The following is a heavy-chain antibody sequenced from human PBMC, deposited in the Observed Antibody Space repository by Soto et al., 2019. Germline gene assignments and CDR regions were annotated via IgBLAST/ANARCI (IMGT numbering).Heavy chain of an antibody. J-gene: IGHJ5*01. CDR1: GYSFTSHW. CDR3: ARNDYGGNSVDS. D-gene: IGHD4-17*01. V-gene: IGHV5-51*01. CDR2: IYPGDSDT. Sequence: GESLKISCKGSGYSFTSHWIGWVRQMPGKGLEWMGIIYPGDSDTRYSPSFQGHVTISANKSINTAYLQWSSLKASDTAIYYCARNDYGGNSVDSWGQGTLVTVSS.